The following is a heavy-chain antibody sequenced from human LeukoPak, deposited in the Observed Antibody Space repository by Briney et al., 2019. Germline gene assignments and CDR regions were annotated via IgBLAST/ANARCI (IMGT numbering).Heavy chain of an antibody. CDR1: GFTFSSYG. J-gene: IGHJ4*02. V-gene: IGHV3-33*01. D-gene: IGHD3-3*01. CDR3: ARAVNYDFWSGPDTYYFDY. CDR2: IWYDGSNK. Sequence: QAGGYLRLSCAASGFTFSSYGMHWVRQAPGKGLEWVAVIWYDGSNKYYAESVKGRFTISRDNSKNTLYLQMNSLRAEDTAVYYCARAVNYDFWSGPDTYYFDYWGQGTLVTVSS.